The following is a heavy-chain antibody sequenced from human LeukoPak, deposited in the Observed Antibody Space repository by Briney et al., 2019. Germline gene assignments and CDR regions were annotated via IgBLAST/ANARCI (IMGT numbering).Heavy chain of an antibody. CDR2: ISRSSSYI. V-gene: IGHV3-21*01. CDR3: ARREWELLDFDY. Sequence: PGGSLRLSCAASGFTFSTYTMNWVRQAPGKGLEWVSSISRSSSYIYYADSVKGRFTISRDNAKNSLYLQMNSLRAEDTAVYYCARREWELLDFDYWGQGTLVTVSS. CDR1: GFTFSTYT. J-gene: IGHJ4*02. D-gene: IGHD1-26*01.